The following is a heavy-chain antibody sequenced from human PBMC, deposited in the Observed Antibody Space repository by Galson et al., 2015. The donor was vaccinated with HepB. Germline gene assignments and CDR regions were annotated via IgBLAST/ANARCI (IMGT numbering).Heavy chain of an antibody. CDR1: GFTFSTYG. CDR3: ARGWLYCSGGSCYSDYYHYMDV. Sequence: SLRLSCAASGFTFSTYGMHWVRQAPGKGLEWVAVVWYDATNKYYADSVKGRFTISRDNSKNTLYLQVNSLRAEDTAVYYCARGWLYCSGGSCYSDYYHYMDVWGKGATVAVSS. CDR2: VWYDATNK. J-gene: IGHJ6*03. D-gene: IGHD2-15*01. V-gene: IGHV3-33*01.